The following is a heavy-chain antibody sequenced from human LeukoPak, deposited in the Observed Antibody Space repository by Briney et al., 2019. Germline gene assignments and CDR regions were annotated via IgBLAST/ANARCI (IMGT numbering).Heavy chain of an antibody. CDR2: INTDGNST. V-gene: IGHV3-74*01. CDR1: GFTFSTYW. D-gene: IGHD6-13*01. CDR3: ARELASGD. Sequence: GGSLRLSCAASGFTFSTYWMHWVRQAPGKGLVWVSQINTDGNSTTYADSVKGRFTISRDNAKNTLYLQMNSLRAEDTAVYYCARELASGDWGQGTLVTVSS. J-gene: IGHJ4*02.